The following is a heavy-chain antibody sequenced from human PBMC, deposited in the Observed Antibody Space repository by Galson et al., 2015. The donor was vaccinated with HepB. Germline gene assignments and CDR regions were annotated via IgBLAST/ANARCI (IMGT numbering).Heavy chain of an antibody. CDR1: GDSVSSNSTV. Sequence: CAISGDSVSSNSTVWNWIRQSPSRGLEWLGRTYYRSKWYNDYAVSVKSRITINPDTSKNQFSLQLNSVTPEDTAVYYCARDGWELQSFDIWGQGTMVTVSS. D-gene: IGHD1-26*01. CDR2: TYYRSKWYN. V-gene: IGHV6-1*01. CDR3: ARDGWELQSFDI. J-gene: IGHJ3*02.